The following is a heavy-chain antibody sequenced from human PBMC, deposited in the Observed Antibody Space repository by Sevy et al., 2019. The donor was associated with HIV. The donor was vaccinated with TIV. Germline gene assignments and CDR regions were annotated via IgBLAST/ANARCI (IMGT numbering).Heavy chain of an antibody. CDR3: ARDGGGGTTNSGMDV. J-gene: IGHJ6*02. CDR1: GYTFTGDY. D-gene: IGHD1-7*01. CDR2: VYPNSGGA. V-gene: IGHV1-2*06. Sequence: ASVKVSCKASGYTFTGDYLHWVRQAPGQGLEWMGRVYPNSGGANYAQKFQGRVTMTRDTSISTAYMELNRLTSDDTAVYYCARDGGGGTTNSGMDVWGQGTTVTVSS.